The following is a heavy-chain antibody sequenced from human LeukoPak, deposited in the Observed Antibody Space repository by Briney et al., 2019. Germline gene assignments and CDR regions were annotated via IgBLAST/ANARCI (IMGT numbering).Heavy chain of an antibody. CDR3: ATSMYYYDSSGLDY. V-gene: IGHV1-46*01. D-gene: IGHD3-22*01. CDR1: GYTFANFG. Sequence: ASVKVSCKASGYTFANFGITWVRQAPGQGLEWMGIINPSGGSAGYAQRFQGRVTMTRDTSTSTVYMELSTLRSEDTAVYYCATSMYYYDSSGLDYWGQGTLVTVCS. CDR2: INPSGGSA. J-gene: IGHJ4*02.